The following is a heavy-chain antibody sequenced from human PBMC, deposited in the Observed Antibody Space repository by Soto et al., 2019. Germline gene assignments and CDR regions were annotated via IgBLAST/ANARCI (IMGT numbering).Heavy chain of an antibody. CDR2: IYHSGST. Sequence: QLQLQESGSGLVKPSQTLSLTCAVSGGSISSGGYSWSWIRQPPGKGLEWIGYIYHSGSTYYNPSLKSRVTISVDRSKNQFSLELSSVTAADTAVYYCARAHYGDYGYGMDVWGQGTTVTVSS. CDR3: ARAHYGDYGYGMDV. J-gene: IGHJ6*02. D-gene: IGHD4-17*01. CDR1: GGSISSGGYS. V-gene: IGHV4-30-2*01.